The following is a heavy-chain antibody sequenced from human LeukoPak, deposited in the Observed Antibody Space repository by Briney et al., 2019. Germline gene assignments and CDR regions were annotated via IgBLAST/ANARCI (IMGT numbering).Heavy chain of an antibody. CDR3: AAHRLITSRTSYYMDV. V-gene: IGHV4-39*01. CDR2: MYNSGTT. J-gene: IGHJ6*03. CDR1: GGSISSSEYY. Sequence: SETLSLTCTVFGGSISSSEYYWGWIRQPPGNGLEWIGSMYNSGTTYYNPYVKSRVTISVDTSKNQFSLKLYSATATDTAVYYCAAHRLITSRTSYYMDVWGKGTTVTVSS. D-gene: IGHD1-14*01.